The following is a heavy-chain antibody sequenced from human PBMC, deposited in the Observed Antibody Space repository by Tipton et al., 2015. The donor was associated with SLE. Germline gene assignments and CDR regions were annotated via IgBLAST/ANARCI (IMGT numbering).Heavy chain of an antibody. D-gene: IGHD3-16*01. J-gene: IGHJ2*01. Sequence: TLSLTCNVSGGSIRSDYWNWIRQPPGKGLEWIGYIYYSGSTNYNPSLKSRVTISVDRSKNQFSLRLSSVTAADTAVYYCARDLTLGRWYFDLWGRGTRVTVSS. CDR2: IYYSGST. CDR3: ARDLTLGRWYFDL. CDR1: GGSIRSDY. V-gene: IGHV4-59*12.